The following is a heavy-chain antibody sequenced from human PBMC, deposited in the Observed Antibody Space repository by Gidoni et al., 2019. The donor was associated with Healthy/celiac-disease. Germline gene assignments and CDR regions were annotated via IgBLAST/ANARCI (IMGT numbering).Heavy chain of an antibody. CDR3: ARDLRYFDWAYEDYYGMDV. Sequence: QLPLQESGPGLVKPSETLSLPCTVSGGSISSSSYYWGWIRQPPGKGLEWIGRIYYSGSTYYNPSLKSRVTISVETSKNQCSLKLSSVTAADTAVYYCARDLRYFDWAYEDYYGMDVWGQGTTVTVSS. CDR2: IYYSGST. CDR1: GGSISSSSYY. J-gene: IGHJ6*02. V-gene: IGHV4-39*07. D-gene: IGHD3-9*01.